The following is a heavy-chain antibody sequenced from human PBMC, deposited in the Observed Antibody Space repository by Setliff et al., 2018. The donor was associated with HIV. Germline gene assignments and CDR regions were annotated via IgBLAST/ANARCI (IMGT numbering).Heavy chain of an antibody. D-gene: IGHD7-27*01. Sequence: GGSLRLSCAASGFALEFSFSHAWMSWVRQAPGKGLEWVGRTKSETDGGRTDYAAPGKGRFTISRDDSKNTLYLQMNSLKNEDTAVYYCARDTGRLLGISYYYNYYMDVWGKGTTVTVSS. CDR2: TKSETDGGRT. CDR1: GFALEFSFSHAW. CDR3: ARDTGRLLGISYYYNYYMDV. V-gene: IGHV3-15*01. J-gene: IGHJ6*03.